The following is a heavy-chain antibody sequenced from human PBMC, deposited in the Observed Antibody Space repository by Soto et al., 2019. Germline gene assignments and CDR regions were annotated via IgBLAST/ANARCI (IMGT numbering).Heavy chain of an antibody. CDR3: ARVRPKYCGADCSHFDS. CDR1: GGSVTSYY. Sequence: PSETLSLTCAVSGGSVTSYYWSWIRQPPGKGLEWIGNVFYSGITKFHPSLKSRVAISVDMSKNQFSLNLISVTPADTAVYYCARVRPKYCGADCSHFDSWGQGTLVTVSS. CDR2: VFYSGIT. J-gene: IGHJ4*02. V-gene: IGHV4-59*02. D-gene: IGHD2-21*02.